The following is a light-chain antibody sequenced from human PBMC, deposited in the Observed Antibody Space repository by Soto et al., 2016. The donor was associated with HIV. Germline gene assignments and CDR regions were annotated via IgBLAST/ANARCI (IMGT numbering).Light chain of an antibody. J-gene: IGLJ3*02. V-gene: IGLV3-21*03. Sequence: SYVLTQPPSVSVAPGKTAKITCGGHNIGDRSVHWYQQRPGQAPILVVYDDDDRPSGIPERFSGSSSGNTATLTISRVEAGDEADFYCQVWDTPSDQGVFGGGTKLTV. CDR2: DDD. CDR1: NIGDRS. CDR3: QVWDTPSDQGV.